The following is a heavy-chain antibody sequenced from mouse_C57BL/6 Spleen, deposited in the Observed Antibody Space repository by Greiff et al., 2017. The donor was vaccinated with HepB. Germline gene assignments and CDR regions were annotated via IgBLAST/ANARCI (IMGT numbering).Heavy chain of an antibody. V-gene: IGHV7-1*01. CDR2: SRNKANDYTT. CDR1: GFTFSDFY. J-gene: IGHJ4*01. CDR3: ARDASYGYDGGYAMDY. Sequence: EVKLVESGGGLVQSGRSLRLSCATSGFTFSDFYMEWVRQAPGKGLEWIAASRNKANDYTTEYSASVKGRFIVSRDTSQSILYLQMNALRAEDTAIYYCARDASYGYDGGYAMDYWGQGTSVTVSS. D-gene: IGHD2-2*01.